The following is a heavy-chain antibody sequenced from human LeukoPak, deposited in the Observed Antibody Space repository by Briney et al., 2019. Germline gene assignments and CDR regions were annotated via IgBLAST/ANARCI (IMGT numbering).Heavy chain of an antibody. V-gene: IGHV4-30-4*01. J-gene: IGHJ6*02. Sequence: PSETLSLTCTVSGGSISSGDYYWSWIRQPPGKGLEWIGYIYYSGSTYYNPSLKSRVTISVDTSKNQFSLKLSSVTAADTAVYYCARDPFIYCSSTSCPGSYDMDVWGQGTTVTVSS. CDR2: IYYSGST. CDR3: ARDPFIYCSSTSCPGSYDMDV. D-gene: IGHD2-2*01. CDR1: GGSISSGDYY.